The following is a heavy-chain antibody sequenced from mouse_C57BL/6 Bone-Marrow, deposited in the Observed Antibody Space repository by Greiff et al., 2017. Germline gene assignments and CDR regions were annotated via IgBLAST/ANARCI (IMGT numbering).Heavy chain of an antibody. D-gene: IGHD4-1*01. CDR3: ARGPLGRDYFDY. J-gene: IGHJ2*01. CDR2: ISDGGSYT. CDR1: GFTFSSYA. Sequence: EVQLVESGGGLVKPGGSLKLSCAASGFTFSSYAMSWVRQTPEKRLEWVATISDGGSYTYYPDNVKGRFTISRDNAKNNLYLQMSHLKSEDTAMYYCARGPLGRDYFDYWGQGTTLTVSS. V-gene: IGHV5-4*01.